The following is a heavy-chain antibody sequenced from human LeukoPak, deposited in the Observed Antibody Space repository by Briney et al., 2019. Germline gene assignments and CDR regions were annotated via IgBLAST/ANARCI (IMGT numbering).Heavy chain of an antibody. D-gene: IGHD3-22*01. J-gene: IGHJ4*02. CDR2: ISGDGVGT. Sequence: AGGSLRLSCGGSGFTFSRNAMNWVQQAPGKGLEWVAAISGDGVGTYYADSVKGRFDISRDNSKNTLYLQMNSLRTEDTAVYYCAKDANYLDSSGYLIPFDFWGQGTLVTVSS. V-gene: IGHV3-23*01. CDR3: AKDANYLDSSGYLIPFDF. CDR1: GFTFSRNA.